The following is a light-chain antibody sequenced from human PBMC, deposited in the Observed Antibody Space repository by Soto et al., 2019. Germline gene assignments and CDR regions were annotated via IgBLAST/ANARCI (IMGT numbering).Light chain of an antibody. CDR2: EGT. CDR3: CSHAGTYTLV. CDR1: STDVGNSKF. Sequence: QSALTQPASVSGSPGQSLTISCNGSSTDVGNSKFVSWYQLHPGQAPKLMIYEGTKRPSGTSNRFSGSYSGNTASLTISGLQTEDEADYYCCSHAGTYTLVFGGGTKLTVL. J-gene: IGLJ3*02. V-gene: IGLV2-23*01.